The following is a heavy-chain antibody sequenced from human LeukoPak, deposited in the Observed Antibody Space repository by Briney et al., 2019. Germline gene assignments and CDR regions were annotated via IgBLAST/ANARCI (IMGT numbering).Heavy chain of an antibody. CDR1: GYTFTSYG. J-gene: IGHJ4*02. V-gene: IGHV1-18*01. CDR3: VRDRDATPDDVRDY. Sequence: ASVKVSCKPSGYTFTSYGITWVRQAPGQGLEWMGWIGAYNGNTNYAQNLQGRVTMTTDTPTRTAYMVLRSLRSDDTAVYYCVRDRDATPDDVRDYWGQGTLVTVSS. CDR2: IGAYNGNT. D-gene: IGHD2-21*02.